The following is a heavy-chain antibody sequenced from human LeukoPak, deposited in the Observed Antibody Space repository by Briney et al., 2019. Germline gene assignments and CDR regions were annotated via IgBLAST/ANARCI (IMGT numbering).Heavy chain of an antibody. J-gene: IGHJ5*02. Sequence: PSETLSLTCTVSGYSISSGYYWGWIRQPPGKGLEWIGSIYYSGSTYYNPSLKSRVTISVDTSKNQFSLKLSSVTAADTAVYYCARGRLGIAARPDNWFDPWGQGTLVTVSS. V-gene: IGHV4-38-2*02. CDR1: GYSISSGYY. D-gene: IGHD6-6*01. CDR3: ARGRLGIAARPDNWFDP. CDR2: IYYSGST.